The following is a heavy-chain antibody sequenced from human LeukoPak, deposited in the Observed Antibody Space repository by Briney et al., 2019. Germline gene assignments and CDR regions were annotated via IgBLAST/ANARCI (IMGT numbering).Heavy chain of an antibody. CDR3: ARQRRKTGAMATSVFDY. J-gene: IGHJ4*02. V-gene: IGHV5-51*01. CDR2: IYPGDSDT. CDR1: GYSFTSYW. D-gene: IGHD5-18*01. Sequence: GESLKISCKGSGYSFTSYWIGWVRQLPGKGLEWMGIIYPGDSDTRYSPSFQGQVTISADKSISTAYLQWSSLKASDTAMYYCARQRRKTGAMATSVFDYWGQGTLVTVSS.